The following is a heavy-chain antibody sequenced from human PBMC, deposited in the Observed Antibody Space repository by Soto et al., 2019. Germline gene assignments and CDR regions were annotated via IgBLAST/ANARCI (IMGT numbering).Heavy chain of an antibody. D-gene: IGHD3-10*01. J-gene: IGHJ5*02. V-gene: IGHV3-23*01. CDR3: AKSAMVRGGGWFDP. Sequence: EVQLLESGGGLVQPGGSLRLSCAASRFTFSTYGMSWVRQALGKGLEWVSDISGSGGNTYYADSVKGRFTISRDNSKNTLYLQMNSLRAEDTAVYYCAKSAMVRGGGWFDPWGQGTLVTVSS. CDR1: RFTFSTYG. CDR2: ISGSGGNT.